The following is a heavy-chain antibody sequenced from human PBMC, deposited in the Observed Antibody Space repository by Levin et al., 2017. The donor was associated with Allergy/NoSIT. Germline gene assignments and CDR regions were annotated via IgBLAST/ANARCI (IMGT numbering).Heavy chain of an antibody. D-gene: IGHD5-12*01. CDR1: GFSFSSYE. Sequence: SGESLKISCATSGFSFSSYEINWVRQAPGKGLQWVAYSSSNGRTLYYADSVKGRFTISRDSAKNSLYLQMNSLRVEDTAVYYCARMVATIGPFDYWGQGTLVTVSS. CDR2: SSSNGRTL. CDR3: ARMVATIGPFDY. V-gene: IGHV3-48*03. J-gene: IGHJ4*02.